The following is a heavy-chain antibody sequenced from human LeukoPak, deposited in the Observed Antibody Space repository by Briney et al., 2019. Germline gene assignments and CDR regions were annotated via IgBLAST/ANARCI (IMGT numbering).Heavy chain of an antibody. V-gene: IGHV4-30-4*01. CDR1: GGSISSGDYY. J-gene: IGHJ1*01. Sequence: PSETLSLTCTVSGGSISSGDYYWSWIRQPPGKGLEWIGYIYYSGSTYYNPSLKSRVTISVDTSKNQFSLKLSSVTAADTAVYYCARHHHNGWNEIWGQGTLVTVSS. D-gene: IGHD1-1*01. CDR3: ARHHHNGWNEI. CDR2: IYYSGST.